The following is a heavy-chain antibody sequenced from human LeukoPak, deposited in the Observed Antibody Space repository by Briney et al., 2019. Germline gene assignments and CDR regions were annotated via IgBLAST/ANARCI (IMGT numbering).Heavy chain of an antibody. Sequence: PGGSLILSCAASGFTFSNAWMSWVRQAPGKGLEWVGRIKSKTDGGTTDYAAPVKGRFTISRDDSENTLYLQMNSLKTEDTAVYYCTTDGVTYYYDSSGYYYVHYFDYWGQGTLVTVSS. V-gene: IGHV3-15*01. CDR1: GFTFSNAW. CDR3: TTDGVTYYYDSSGYYYVHYFDY. D-gene: IGHD3-22*01. CDR2: IKSKTDGGTT. J-gene: IGHJ4*02.